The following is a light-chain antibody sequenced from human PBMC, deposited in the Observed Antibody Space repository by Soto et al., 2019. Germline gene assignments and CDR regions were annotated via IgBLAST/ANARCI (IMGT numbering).Light chain of an antibody. CDR3: QQYNNWPPPIT. V-gene: IGKV3-15*01. CDR1: QSVSSN. J-gene: IGKJ5*01. Sequence: EIVMTQSPATLSVSPGERATLSCRASQSVSSNLAWYQQKPSQAPRLLIYGASTRATGIPARFSGSGSGTEFTLTISSLQSEDFAVYYCQQYNNWPPPITFGQGTRLEIK. CDR2: GAS.